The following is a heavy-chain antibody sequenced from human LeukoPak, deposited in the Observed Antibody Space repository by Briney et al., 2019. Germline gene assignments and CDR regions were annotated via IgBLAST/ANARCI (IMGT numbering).Heavy chain of an antibody. V-gene: IGHV3-48*03. CDR2: ISSSGSTI. J-gene: IGHJ6*04. CDR3: AELGITMIGGV. CDR1: GLTFSSYA. D-gene: IGHD3-10*02. Sequence: GGSLRLSCAASGLTFSSYAMHWVRQAPGKGLEWVSYISSSGSTIYYADSVKGRFTISRDNAKNSLYLQMNSPRAEDTAVYYCAELGITMIGGVWGKGTTVTISS.